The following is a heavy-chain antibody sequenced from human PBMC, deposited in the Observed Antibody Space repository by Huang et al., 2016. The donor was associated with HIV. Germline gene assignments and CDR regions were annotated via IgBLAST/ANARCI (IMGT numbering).Heavy chain of an antibody. D-gene: IGHD6-19*01. J-gene: IGHJ4*02. CDR1: GFAFSMYA. Sequence: QVQLVESGGGVVQPGRSLRLSCAASGFAFSMYAMHWVRQAPGKGLELWAVISYDGSNKAHPSSVKGRFTISRDNSKNTLYLQMNSLRAEDTAVYYCARTNPRVAVAGTFDYWGQGTLVTVSS. V-gene: IGHV3-30-3*01. CDR2: ISYDGSNK. CDR3: ARTNPRVAVAGTFDY.